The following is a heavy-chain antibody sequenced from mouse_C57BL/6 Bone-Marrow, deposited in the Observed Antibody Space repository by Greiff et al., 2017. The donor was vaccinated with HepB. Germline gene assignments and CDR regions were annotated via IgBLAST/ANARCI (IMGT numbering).Heavy chain of an antibody. CDR2: IHPNSGST. Sequence: QVQLQQPGAELVKPGASVKLSCKASGYTFTSYWMHWVKQRPGQGLEWIGMIHPNSGSTNYNEKFKSKATLTVDKSSSTAYMQLSSLTSEDSAVYYCARERSYYGSRDWYFDVWVTGTTVTVSS. CDR3: ARERSYYGSRDWYFDV. D-gene: IGHD1-1*01. J-gene: IGHJ1*03. CDR1: GYTFTSYW. V-gene: IGHV1-64*01.